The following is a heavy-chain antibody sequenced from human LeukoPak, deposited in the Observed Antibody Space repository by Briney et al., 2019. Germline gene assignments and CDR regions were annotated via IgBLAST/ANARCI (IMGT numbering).Heavy chain of an antibody. J-gene: IGHJ4*02. Sequence: ASVKVSCKASGGTFSSYAISWVRQAPGQGLEWMGIINPSGGSTSYAQKFQGRVTMTRDMSTSTVYMELSSLRSEDTAVYYCARDWYGYLLLDYWGQGTLVTVSS. D-gene: IGHD5-18*01. V-gene: IGHV1-46*01. CDR3: ARDWYGYLLLDY. CDR2: INPSGGST. CDR1: GGTFSSYA.